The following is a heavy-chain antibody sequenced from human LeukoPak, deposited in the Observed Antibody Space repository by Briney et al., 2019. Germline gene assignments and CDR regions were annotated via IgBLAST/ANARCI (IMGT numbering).Heavy chain of an antibody. J-gene: IGHJ4*02. CDR1: GGTFSSYA. V-gene: IGHV1-69*04. CDR3: ARDPRYGSYYYFDY. CDR2: IIPILGIA. D-gene: IGHD1-26*01. Sequence: GASVKVSCKASGGTFSSYAISWVRQAPGQGLEWMGRIIPILGIANYAQKFQGRVTITADKSTSTAYMELSSLRSEDTAVYYCARDPRYGSYYYFDYWGQGTLVTVSS.